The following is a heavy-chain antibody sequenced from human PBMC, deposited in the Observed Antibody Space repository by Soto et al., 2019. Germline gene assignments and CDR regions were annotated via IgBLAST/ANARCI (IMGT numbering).Heavy chain of an antibody. V-gene: IGHV4-39*01. CDR2: IYYSGST. Sequence: SSETLSLTCTVSGGSISSSSYYWGWIRQPPGKGLEWIGSIYYSGSTYYNPSLKSRVTISVDTSKNQFSLKLSSVTAADTAVYYCARLAELVLIDYWGQGTLVTVSS. CDR1: GGSISSSSYY. J-gene: IGHJ4*02. D-gene: IGHD3-9*01. CDR3: ARLAELVLIDY.